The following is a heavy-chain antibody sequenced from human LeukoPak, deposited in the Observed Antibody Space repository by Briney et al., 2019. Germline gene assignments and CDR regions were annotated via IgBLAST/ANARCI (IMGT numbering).Heavy chain of an antibody. J-gene: IGHJ3*02. CDR2: ISSSGSTI. Sequence: PGGSLRLSCAAPGFTFSDYYMSWIRQAPGKGLEWVSYISSSGSTIYYADSVKGRFTISRDNAKNSLYLQMNSLRAEDTAVYYCARGYYDFWSGYHHDAFDIWGQGTMVTVSS. CDR1: GFTFSDYY. D-gene: IGHD3-3*01. CDR3: ARGYYDFWSGYHHDAFDI. V-gene: IGHV3-11*04.